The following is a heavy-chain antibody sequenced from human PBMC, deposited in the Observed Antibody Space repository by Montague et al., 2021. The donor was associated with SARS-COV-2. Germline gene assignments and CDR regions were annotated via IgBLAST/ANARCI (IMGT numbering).Heavy chain of an antibody. Sequence: SETLSLTCAVYGGSFSGYYWSWIRQPPGKGLEWIGEISHSGSTYYNPSLKSRVTISVDTSKNQFSLKLSSVTAADTAVYYCARERGYQLLSGWFDPWGQGTLVTVSS. CDR3: ARERGYQLLSGWFDP. CDR2: ISHSGST. D-gene: IGHD2-2*01. J-gene: IGHJ5*02. V-gene: IGHV4-34*01. CDR1: GGSFSGYY.